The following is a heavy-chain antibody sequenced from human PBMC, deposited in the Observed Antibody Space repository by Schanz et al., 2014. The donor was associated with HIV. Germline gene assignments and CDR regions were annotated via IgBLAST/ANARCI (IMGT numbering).Heavy chain of an antibody. J-gene: IGHJ3*02. D-gene: IGHD4-17*01. CDR1: GFTFRSYG. Sequence: QVQLVESGGGVVQPGRSLRLSCAASGFTFRSYGMHWVRQAPGKGLEWVAVISYDGSNKYYADSVKGRFTISRDNSKNTLYLQMNSLRAEDTAVYYCAKEATVVTLAFEIWGQGTMVTVSS. CDR3: AKEATVVTLAFEI. CDR2: ISYDGSNK. V-gene: IGHV3-30*18.